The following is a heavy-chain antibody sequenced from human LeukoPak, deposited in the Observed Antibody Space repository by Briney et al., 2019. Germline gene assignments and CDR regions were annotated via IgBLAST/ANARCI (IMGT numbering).Heavy chain of an antibody. CDR2: INPNSGVT. J-gene: IGHJ5*02. V-gene: IGHV1-2*02. CDR3: ARGRGYSYSWFDP. D-gene: IGHD5-18*01. Sequence: ASVKVSCKASEYTFVGHYMHWVRRAPGQGLEWMGWINPNSGVTTYAQKFQGRVTMTRDTSISTAYMKLSRLSSDDTAVYYCARGRGYSYSWFDPWGQGTLVTVSS. CDR1: EYTFVGHY.